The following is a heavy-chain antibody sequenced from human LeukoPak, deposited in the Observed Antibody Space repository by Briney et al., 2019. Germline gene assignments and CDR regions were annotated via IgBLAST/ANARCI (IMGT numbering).Heavy chain of an antibody. J-gene: IGHJ6*02. CDR3: ARGITIFGVAPRMDV. Sequence: SETLSLTCAVYGGSFSGYYWSWIRQPPGKGLEWIGYIYYSGSTYYNPSLKSRVTISVDTSKNQFSLKLSSATAADTAVYYCARGITIFGVAPRMDVWGQGTTVTVSS. CDR1: GGSFSGYY. V-gene: IGHV4-30-4*01. D-gene: IGHD3-3*01. CDR2: IYYSGST.